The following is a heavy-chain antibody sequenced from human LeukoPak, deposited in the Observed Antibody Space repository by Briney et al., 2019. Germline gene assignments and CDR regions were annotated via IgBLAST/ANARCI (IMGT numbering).Heavy chain of an antibody. D-gene: IGHD1-26*01. J-gene: IGHJ4*02. CDR1: GGSIRSYY. CDR3: AGHLDSGTYPLDY. V-gene: IGHV4-59*08. CDR2: IYYTGGNT. Sequence: SETLSLTCTVSGGSIRSYYWSWIRQPPGGSLEYIGYIYYTGGNTNYNPSLKSRVTMSVDASKNQFSLRLNSVTASDTAVYYCAGHLDSGTYPLDYWGQGTLVTVSS.